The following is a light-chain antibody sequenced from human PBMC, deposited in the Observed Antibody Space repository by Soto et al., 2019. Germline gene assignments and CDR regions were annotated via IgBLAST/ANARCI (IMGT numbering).Light chain of an antibody. Sequence: DSQITRSPSTLSASVGDRVTITCRASQSISVWLAWYQQKAGKAPNLLIYKSSRLESGVPSRFSGSGSETEFTLTISGLQPGDSSTYYCQQYNSYSPTFGQGTKVDIK. CDR1: QSISVW. CDR3: QQYNSYSPT. CDR2: KSS. J-gene: IGKJ1*01. V-gene: IGKV1-5*03.